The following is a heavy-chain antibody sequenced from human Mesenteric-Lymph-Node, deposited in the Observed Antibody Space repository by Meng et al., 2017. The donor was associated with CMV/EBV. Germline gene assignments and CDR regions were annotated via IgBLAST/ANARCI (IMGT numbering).Heavy chain of an antibody. CDR3: AGEVFTGYLAFDY. CDR2: ISSSSTTI. Sequence: GESLKISCAASGFTFSSYSMNWVRQAPGKGLEWVSYISSSSTTIYYADSVKGRFTISRDNAKNSLYLQMNSLRAEDTAVYYCAGEVFTGYLAFDYWGQGTLVTVSS. V-gene: IGHV3-48*04. D-gene: IGHD3-9*01. CDR1: GFTFSSYS. J-gene: IGHJ4*02.